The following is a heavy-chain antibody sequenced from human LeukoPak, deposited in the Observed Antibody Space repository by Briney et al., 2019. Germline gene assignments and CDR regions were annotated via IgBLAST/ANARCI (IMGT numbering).Heavy chain of an antibody. CDR1: GFTFSSYA. D-gene: IGHD4-23*01. J-gene: IGHJ4*02. V-gene: IGHV3-23*01. CDR2: ISGSGGST. CDR3: VRDRGYSTFDY. Sequence: QPGGSLRLSCAASGFTFSSYAMSWVRQAPGKGLEWVSAISGSGGSTYYADSVKGRFTISRDNAKNSLNLQMNSLRVEDTAVYYCVRDRGYSTFDYWGQGTLVTVSS.